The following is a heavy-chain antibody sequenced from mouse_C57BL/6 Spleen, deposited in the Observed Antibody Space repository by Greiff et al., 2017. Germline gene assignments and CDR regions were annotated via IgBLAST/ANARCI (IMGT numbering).Heavy chain of an antibody. CDR2: ISSGSSYT. V-gene: IGHV5-6*02. J-gene: IGHJ1*03. CDR3: AREGELGQGYFDV. CDR1: GFTFSSYG. Sequence: EVKLVESGGDLVKPGGSLKLSCAASGFTFSSYGMSWVRQPPDKRLEWVATISSGSSYTYYPDSVKGRFTISRDNAKNTLYLQVSSLKSEDTAMYYCAREGELGQGYFDVWGTGTTVTVSS. D-gene: IGHD4-1*01.